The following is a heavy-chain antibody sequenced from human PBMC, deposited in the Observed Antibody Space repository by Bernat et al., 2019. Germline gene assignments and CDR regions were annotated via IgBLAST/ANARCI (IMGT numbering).Heavy chain of an antibody. CDR1: GFSFDTFA. CDR3: AKFKGQVLGNYCMNV. J-gene: IGHJ6*03. D-gene: IGHD6-6*01. V-gene: IGHV3-23*01. CDR2: VSGGGST. Sequence: QLMESGGGLVQPGGSLRPSCAASGFSFDTFAMAWVRQAPGQALEWVSTVSGGGSTYYADSVKGRFTISRDNSKKIVYLQMNSLRVDDTAVFYCAKFKGQVLGNYCMNVWGKGTTVTVS.